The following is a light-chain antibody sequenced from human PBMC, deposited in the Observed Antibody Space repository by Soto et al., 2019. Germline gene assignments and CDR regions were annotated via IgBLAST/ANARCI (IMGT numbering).Light chain of an antibody. J-gene: IGKJ1*01. CDR3: QQYGSSIVT. V-gene: IGKV3-20*01. CDR1: QSVSSSY. Sequence: EIVLTQSPGTLSLSPGERATLSCRASQSVSSSYLAWYQQKPGQAPRLLIYGASSRATGIPDRFSGSGSGTDFTLSVSRVEPEDFAVYFCQQYGSSIVTFGQGTKVEIK. CDR2: GAS.